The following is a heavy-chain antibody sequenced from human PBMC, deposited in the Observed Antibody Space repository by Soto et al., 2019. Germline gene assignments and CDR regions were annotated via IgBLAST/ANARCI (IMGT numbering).Heavy chain of an antibody. J-gene: IGHJ5*02. V-gene: IGHV3-53*01. D-gene: IGHD1-26*01. CDR3: AKEGSDGWCHL. Sequence: EQLVESGGGLIQPGGSLRLSCVGSGFSVINSYVSWVRQAPGQGLEWVAIIYTGGSTYYADAVKGRCTMSSDTSKNTVSLQMTSLRAEDTARYYCAKEGSDGWCHLWGQGTLVTVSS. CDR1: GFSVINSY. CDR2: IYTGGST.